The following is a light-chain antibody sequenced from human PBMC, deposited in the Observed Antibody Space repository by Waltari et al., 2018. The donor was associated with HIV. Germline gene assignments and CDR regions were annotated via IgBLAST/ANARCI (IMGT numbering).Light chain of an antibody. CDR2: KTN. CDR3: ASWDDILSSVI. J-gene: IGLJ2*01. V-gene: IGLV1-47*01. Sequence: QSVLTQPPSASGTPGQRVTISCSGVRTNIGSNFVYWYHQLPGTAPKLLISKTNQRPSGVPDRFAGSKSGSSASLTISGRRSEDEAVYYCASWDDILSSVIFGGGTKVTVL. CDR1: RTNIGSNF.